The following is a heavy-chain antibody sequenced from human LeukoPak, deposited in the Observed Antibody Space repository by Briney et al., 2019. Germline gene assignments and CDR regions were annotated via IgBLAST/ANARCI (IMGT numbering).Heavy chain of an antibody. CDR2: ISSTSTSI. J-gene: IGHJ6*02. Sequence: GGSLRLSCAASGFTFSSSTMNWVRQAPGKGLEWVSSISSTSTSINYADSVRGRFTISRDNAKNSLYLQMNSLRAEDTAVYYCATLPHMYGGSSTHYFYYGMDVWGQGTTVTVSS. D-gene: IGHD6-13*01. CDR3: ATLPHMYGGSSTHYFYYGMDV. V-gene: IGHV3-21*01. CDR1: GFTFSSST.